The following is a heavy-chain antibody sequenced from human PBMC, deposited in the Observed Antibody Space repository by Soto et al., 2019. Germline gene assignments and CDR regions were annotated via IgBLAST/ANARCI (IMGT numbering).Heavy chain of an antibody. J-gene: IGHJ4*02. Sequence: PGGSLRLSCAASGFNVTNNYMSWVRQAPGKGLEWVSVLYSGGFTNYADSVKGRFTISRDNAKNSLYLQMNNLRADDTAVYYCARVERGSYPDYWGLGTLVTVSS. CDR3: ARVERGSYPDY. CDR1: GFNVTNNY. CDR2: LYSGGFT. D-gene: IGHD1-26*01. V-gene: IGHV3-53*01.